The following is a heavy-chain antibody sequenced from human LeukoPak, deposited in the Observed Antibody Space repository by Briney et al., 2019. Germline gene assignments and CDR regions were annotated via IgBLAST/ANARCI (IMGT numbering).Heavy chain of an antibody. CDR2: ISGGGGST. CDR3: AKDPTYYYDSTGGLLY. V-gene: IGHV3-23*01. D-gene: IGHD3-22*01. Sequence: PGGSLRLSCAASGFTFSSYAMSWVRQAPGKGLEWVSAISGGGGSTYYADSVKGRFTISRDNSKNTLYLQMNSLRAEDTAVYYCAKDPTYYYDSTGGLLYWGQGTLVTVSS. J-gene: IGHJ4*02. CDR1: GFTFSSYA.